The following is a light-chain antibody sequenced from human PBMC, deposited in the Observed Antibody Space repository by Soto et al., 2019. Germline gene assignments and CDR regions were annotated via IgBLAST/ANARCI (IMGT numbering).Light chain of an antibody. Sequence: EIVMTQSPATLSVSPGERATLSCRASQSVSGNLAWYQQKPGQAPRLLIYGASTRATGIPARFSGSGSGTECTLTISSLQPEDFAVYYCQQYNNWPPAFGQGTKVEIK. J-gene: IGKJ1*01. V-gene: IGKV3-15*01. CDR1: QSVSGN. CDR2: GAS. CDR3: QQYNNWPPA.